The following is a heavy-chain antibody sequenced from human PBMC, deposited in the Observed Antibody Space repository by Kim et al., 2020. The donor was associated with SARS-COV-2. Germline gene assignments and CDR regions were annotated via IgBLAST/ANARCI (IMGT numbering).Heavy chain of an antibody. V-gene: IGHV7-4-1*02. CDR3: ARTVLWELRGFDY. Sequence: YAQGFTGRFVFSVDTSVSTAYLQISSLKAEDTAVYYCARTVLWELRGFDYWGQGTLVTVSS. D-gene: IGHD1-26*01. J-gene: IGHJ4*02.